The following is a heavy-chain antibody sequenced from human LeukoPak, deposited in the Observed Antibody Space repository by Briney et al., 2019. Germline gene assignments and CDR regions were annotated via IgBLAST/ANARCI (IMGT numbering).Heavy chain of an antibody. D-gene: IGHD3-10*01. CDR3: AKDSYYYGSGGQY. CDR1: GFTFSSYG. V-gene: IGHV3-30*18. J-gene: IGHJ4*02. CDR2: ISYDGSNK. Sequence: GGSLRLSCAASGFTFSSYGIHWVRQAPGKGLEWVAVISYDGSNKYYADSVKGRFTISRDNSKNTLYLQMNSLRAEDTAVYYCAKDSYYYGSGGQYWGQGTLVTVSS.